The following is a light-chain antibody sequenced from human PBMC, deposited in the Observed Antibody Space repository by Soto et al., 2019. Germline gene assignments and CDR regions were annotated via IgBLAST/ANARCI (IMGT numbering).Light chain of an antibody. Sequence: EIVLTQSPATLSLSPGERATLSCRASQSVSSYLAWYQQKPGQAPRLLIYDASNRATSIPARFSGSGSGTDFTLTISSLEPEDVAVYYCQQRSNWPLTFGQGNKVDIK. CDR2: DAS. CDR1: QSVSSY. CDR3: QQRSNWPLT. J-gene: IGKJ1*01. V-gene: IGKV3-11*01.